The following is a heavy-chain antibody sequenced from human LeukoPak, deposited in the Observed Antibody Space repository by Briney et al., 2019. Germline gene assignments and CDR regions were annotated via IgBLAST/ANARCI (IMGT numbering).Heavy chain of an antibody. CDR2: IYTSGST. D-gene: IGHD1-7*01. Sequence: ASETLSLTCTVSGGSISSYYWSWIRQPAGKGLEWIGRIYTSGSTNYNPSLKSRVTMSVDTSKNRFSLKLSSVTAADTAVYYCARDNWNYDAFDIWGQGTMVTVSS. CDR1: GGSISSYY. V-gene: IGHV4-4*07. J-gene: IGHJ3*02. CDR3: ARDNWNYDAFDI.